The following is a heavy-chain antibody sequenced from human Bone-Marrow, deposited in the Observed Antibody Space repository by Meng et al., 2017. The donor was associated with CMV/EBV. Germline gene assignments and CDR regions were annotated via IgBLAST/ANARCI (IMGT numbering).Heavy chain of an antibody. CDR3: ASGALWQLGGMDV. CDR2: ISYDGSNK. V-gene: IGHV3-30*14. CDR1: GFTFSSYA. Sequence: GGSLRLSCAASGFTFSSYAMHWVRQAPGKGLEWVAVISYDGSNKYYADSVKGRFTISRDNSKNTLYLQMNSLRAEDTAVYYCASGALWQLGGMDVWGQGTTVTGSS. J-gene: IGHJ6*01. D-gene: IGHD6-6*01.